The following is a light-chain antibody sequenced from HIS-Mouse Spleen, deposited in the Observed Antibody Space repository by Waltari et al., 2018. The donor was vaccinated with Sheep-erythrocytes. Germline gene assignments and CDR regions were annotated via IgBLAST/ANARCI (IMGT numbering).Light chain of an antibody. CDR2: AAS. CDR1: QGIRND. CDR3: LQDYNYPYT. V-gene: IGKV1-6*01. J-gene: IGKJ2*01. Sequence: IQLTQSPSFLSASVGDRVTITCRASQGIRNDLGWYQQKPGKAPKLLIYAASSLQSGVPSRFRGSGSGTDFTLTISSLQPEDFATYYCLQDYNYPYTVGQGTKLEIK.